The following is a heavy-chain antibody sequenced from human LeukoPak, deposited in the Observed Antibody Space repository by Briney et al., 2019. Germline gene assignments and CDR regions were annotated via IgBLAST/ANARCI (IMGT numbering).Heavy chain of an antibody. CDR2: IVGSGDNT. CDR1: GFTFSSYA. Sequence: GGSLRLSCAASGFTFSSYAMSWVRQAPGKGLEWVSSIVGSGDNTFYADSVKGRFTISRDNSKNTLYLQMNSLRAEDTAIYYCSKLSSDWFNDYWDQGALVTVSS. D-gene: IGHD6-19*01. CDR3: SKLSSDWFNDY. J-gene: IGHJ4*02. V-gene: IGHV3-23*01.